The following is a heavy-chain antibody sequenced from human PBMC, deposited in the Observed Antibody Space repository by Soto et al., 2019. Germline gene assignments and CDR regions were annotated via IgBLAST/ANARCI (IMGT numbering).Heavy chain of an antibody. Sequence: SETLSLTCAVYGGSFSGYFWSWIRQPPGKGLEWIGESNHSGSTNYNPSLKSRVTISVDTSKNQFSLKLSSVTAADTAVYYCARSNYYDSIGSHDYWGQGTLVTVSS. CDR1: GGSFSGYF. J-gene: IGHJ4*02. D-gene: IGHD3-22*01. CDR3: ARSNYYDSIGSHDY. V-gene: IGHV4-34*01. CDR2: SNHSGST.